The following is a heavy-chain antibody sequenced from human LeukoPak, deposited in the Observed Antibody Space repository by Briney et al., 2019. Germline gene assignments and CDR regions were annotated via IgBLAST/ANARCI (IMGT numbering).Heavy chain of an antibody. Sequence: GASVKVSCKASGYTFTSYHMHWVRQAPGRGLEWMGVINPTAGTTIYAQRFQEFQGRVAMTRDMSTSTVYMELSSLKSDDTAVYYCARGGWWEHDNFDFWGLGTLVTVSS. CDR2: INPTAGTT. J-gene: IGHJ4*02. CDR1: GYTFTSYH. V-gene: IGHV1-46*01. CDR3: ARGGWWEHDNFDF. D-gene: IGHD1-26*01.